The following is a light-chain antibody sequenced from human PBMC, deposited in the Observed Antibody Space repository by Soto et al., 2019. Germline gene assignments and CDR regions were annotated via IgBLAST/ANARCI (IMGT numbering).Light chain of an antibody. J-gene: IGLJ1*01. Sequence: SYELTQPPSVSVSPGQTASITCSGDKLGDKYACWYQQKPGQSPALVIYQDSKRPSGIPERFSGSISGNTATLTISGTQAMDEADYYCQAWDSSTSVFGTGTKLTVL. CDR2: QDS. CDR1: KLGDKY. V-gene: IGLV3-1*01. CDR3: QAWDSSTSV.